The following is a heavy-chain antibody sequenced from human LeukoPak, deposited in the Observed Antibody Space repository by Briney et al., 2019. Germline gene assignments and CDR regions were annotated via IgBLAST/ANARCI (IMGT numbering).Heavy chain of an antibody. CDR3: ASSPVLLWFGELY. D-gene: IGHD3-10*01. J-gene: IGHJ4*02. CDR2: IYYSGST. CDR1: GGSITSY. Sequence: SETLSLTCTVSGGSITSYWSWIRQPPGKGLEWIGSIYYSGSTYYNPSLKSRVTISVDTSKNQFSLKLSSVTAADTAVYYCASSPVLLWFGELYWGQGTLVTVSS. V-gene: IGHV4-59*05.